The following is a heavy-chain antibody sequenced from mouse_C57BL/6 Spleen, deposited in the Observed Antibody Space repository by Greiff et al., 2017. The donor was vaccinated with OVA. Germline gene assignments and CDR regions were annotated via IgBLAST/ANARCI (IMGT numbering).Heavy chain of an antibody. CDR2: IRSKSNNYAT. CDR3: VRHENWAWFAY. J-gene: IGHJ3*01. CDR1: GFSFNTYA. D-gene: IGHD4-1*01. V-gene: IGHV10-1*01. Sequence: EVKLVESGGGLVQPKGSLKLSCAASGFSFNTYAMNWVRQAPGKGLEWVARIRSKSNNYATYYADSVKDRFTISRDDSESMLYLQMNNLKTEDTAMYYCVRHENWAWFAYWGQGTLVTVSA.